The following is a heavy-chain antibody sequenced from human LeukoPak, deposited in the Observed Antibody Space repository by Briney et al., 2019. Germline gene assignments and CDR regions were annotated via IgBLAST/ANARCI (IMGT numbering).Heavy chain of an antibody. V-gene: IGHV3-21*01. Sequence: GGSLRLSCAASGFTFRSFVMHWVRQAPGKGLEWVSSISSSSSYIYYADSVKGRFTISRDNAKNSLYLQMNSLRAEDTAVYYCARATTVTADYYYYGMDVWGQGTTVTVSS. CDR1: GFTFRSFV. J-gene: IGHJ6*02. CDR2: ISSSSSYI. D-gene: IGHD4-17*01. CDR3: ARATTVTADYYYYGMDV.